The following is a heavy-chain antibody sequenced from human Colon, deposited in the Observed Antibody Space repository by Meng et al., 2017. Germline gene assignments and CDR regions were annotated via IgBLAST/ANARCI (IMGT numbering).Heavy chain of an antibody. CDR3: ARDYWGSLDF. CDR1: GASVRSPDHQ. J-gene: IGHJ4*02. D-gene: IGHD3-16*01. V-gene: IGHV4-61*08. Sequence: GQLRESCPGLLRPSETLPLICAVPGASVRSPDHQGGWVRQPPGKGLEWIGYARIDYANTNYNPSLKSRVNVSLDTSKNQFSLNVRSVTAADTAVYYCARDYWGSLDFWGQGILVTVSS. CDR2: ARIDYANT.